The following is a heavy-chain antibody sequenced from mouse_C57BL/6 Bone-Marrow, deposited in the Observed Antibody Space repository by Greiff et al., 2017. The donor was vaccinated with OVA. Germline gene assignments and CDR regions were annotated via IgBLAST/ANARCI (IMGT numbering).Heavy chain of an antibody. D-gene: IGHD1-1*01. CDR3: ARRAVEFAY. Sequence: EVKLVESGGDLVKPGGSLKLSCAASGFTFSSYGMSWVRQTPDKRLEWVAPISSGGSYPYSPDSGKGRFTISRDNAKNTLYLQMSSLKAEDTAMYYCARRAVEFAYWGQGTLVTVSA. J-gene: IGHJ3*01. V-gene: IGHV5-6*02. CDR2: ISSGGSYP. CDR1: GFTFSSYG.